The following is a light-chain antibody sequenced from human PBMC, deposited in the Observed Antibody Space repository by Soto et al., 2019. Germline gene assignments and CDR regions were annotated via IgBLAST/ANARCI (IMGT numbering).Light chain of an antibody. J-gene: IGKJ4*01. CDR2: AAS. Sequence: DIQMTQSPSSLSASVGDRVTLTCRASQGSRNYLAWYQQKPGKAPKLLISAASTLQSGVPSRVSGSGSGTDFTLAISSLQPEDVATYYCQKYCSAPLTVGGGTKVEIK. CDR1: QGSRNY. V-gene: IGKV1-27*01. CDR3: QKYCSAPLT.